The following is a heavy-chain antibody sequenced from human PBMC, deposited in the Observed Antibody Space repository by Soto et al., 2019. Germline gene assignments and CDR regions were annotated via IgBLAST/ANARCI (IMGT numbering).Heavy chain of an antibody. CDR3: ARPGHCSSTSCYTRFSYYYYYGMDV. J-gene: IGHJ6*02. CDR2: ISYDGSNK. D-gene: IGHD2-2*02. Sequence: VGSLRLSCAASGFTFSSYAMHWVRQAPGKGLEWVAVISYDGSNKYYADSVKGRFTISRDNSKNTLYLQMNSLRAEDTAVYYCARPGHCSSTSCYTRFSYYYYYGMDVWGQGTTVTVSS. CDR1: GFTFSSYA. V-gene: IGHV3-30-3*01.